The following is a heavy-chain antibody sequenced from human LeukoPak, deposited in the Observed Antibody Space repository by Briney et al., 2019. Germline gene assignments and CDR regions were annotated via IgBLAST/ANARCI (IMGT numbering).Heavy chain of an antibody. J-gene: IGHJ4*02. CDR3: VRDIDQYYYDSGGYDY. D-gene: IGHD3-22*01. Sequence: PSETLSLTCTVSGGSISSYHWSWIRQPAGKGLEWIGRIYASGNTNSNPSLKSRVTMSVDTSKNQFSLRLSSVTAADTAVYYCVRDIDQYYYDSGGYDYWGQGTLVTVSS. V-gene: IGHV4-4*07. CDR1: GGSISSYH. CDR2: IYASGNT.